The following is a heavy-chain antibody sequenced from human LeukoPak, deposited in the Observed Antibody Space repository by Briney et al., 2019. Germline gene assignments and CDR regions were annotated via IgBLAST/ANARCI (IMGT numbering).Heavy chain of an antibody. CDR1: GFTFSSYA. J-gene: IGHJ4*02. CDR3: AKDRYNWNPTYEFDY. D-gene: IGHD1-20*01. Sequence: GGSLRLSCAAYGFTFSSYAMSWVRQAPGKGLEWVSAISGSGGSTYYADSVKGRFTISRDNSKNTLYLQMNSLRAEDTAVYYCAKDRYNWNPTYEFDYWGQGTLVTVSS. CDR2: ISGSGGST. V-gene: IGHV3-23*01.